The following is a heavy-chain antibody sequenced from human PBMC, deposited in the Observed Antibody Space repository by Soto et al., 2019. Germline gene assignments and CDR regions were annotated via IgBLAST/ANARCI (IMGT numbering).Heavy chain of an antibody. CDR1: GLTFCRSW. CDR2: INSDGSTS. J-gene: IGHJ4*02. V-gene: IGHV3-74*01. Sequence: PGRSLRLSCAASGLTFCRSWLQWVRQAPGKGLVWVSRINSDGSTSSYADSVEGRLTISRDNAKNTLYLQMNSLRADDTAVYYCARERSSGPLDWGQGTQVTVSS. D-gene: IGHD6-19*01. CDR3: ARERSSGPLD.